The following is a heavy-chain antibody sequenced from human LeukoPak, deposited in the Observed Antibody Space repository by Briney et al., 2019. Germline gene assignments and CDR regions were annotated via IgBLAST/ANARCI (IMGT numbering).Heavy chain of an antibody. Sequence: PGGSLRLSCAASGFTFRSYEMNWVRQAPGKGLEGVSYITNRGSGSTIYYAGSVKGRFTVSRDDAKNSLYLQMNSLRVEDTAVYYCAREHSSSGWGYFDYWGQGALVTVSS. D-gene: IGHD6-25*01. J-gene: IGHJ4*02. CDR3: AREHSSSGWGYFDY. CDR2: ITNRGSGSTI. CDR1: GFTFRSYE. V-gene: IGHV3-48*03.